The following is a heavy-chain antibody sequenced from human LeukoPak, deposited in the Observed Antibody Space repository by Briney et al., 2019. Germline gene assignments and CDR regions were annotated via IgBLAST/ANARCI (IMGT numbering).Heavy chain of an antibody. D-gene: IGHD6-19*01. V-gene: IGHV3-48*04. CDR1: GFTFSSYS. CDR3: ARESETSGWYDY. CDR2: ISSSSSTI. Sequence: GGSLRLSCAASGFTFSSYSMNWVRQAPGKGLEWVSYISSSSSTIYYADSVRGRFTISRDNTRKSLSLQMSSLRSEDTALYYCARESETSGWYDYWGQGTLVTVSS. J-gene: IGHJ4*02.